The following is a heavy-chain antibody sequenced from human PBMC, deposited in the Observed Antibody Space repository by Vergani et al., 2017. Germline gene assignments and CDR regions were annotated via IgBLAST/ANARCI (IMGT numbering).Heavy chain of an antibody. CDR2: IRNKAYGGTT. V-gene: IGHV3-49*04. Sequence: EVQLVESGGGLVPPGRSLRLSCAASGFSFGDSAMTWVRQAPGKGLEWVAFIRNKAYGGTTEYAASVKGRFTISRDDSKRLAYLQLSGLKTEDTAVYFCSRGRGYSFGYSDYWGQGTVVTVSS. CDR1: GFSFGDSA. CDR3: SRGRGYSFGYSDY. J-gene: IGHJ4*02. D-gene: IGHD5-18*01.